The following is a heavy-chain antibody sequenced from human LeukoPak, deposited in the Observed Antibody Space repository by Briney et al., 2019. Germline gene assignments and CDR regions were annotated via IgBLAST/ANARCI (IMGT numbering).Heavy chain of an antibody. D-gene: IGHD1-26*01. V-gene: IGHV3-48*04. CDR3: AGDRKWELRGNWFDP. Sequence: GGSLRLSCAASGFTFSSYSMNWVRQAPGKGLEWVSYISSSSSTIYYADSVKGRFTISRDNAKNSLYLQMNSLRAEDTAVYYCAGDRKWELRGNWFDPWGQGTLVTVSS. CDR2: ISSSSSTI. J-gene: IGHJ5*02. CDR1: GFTFSSYS.